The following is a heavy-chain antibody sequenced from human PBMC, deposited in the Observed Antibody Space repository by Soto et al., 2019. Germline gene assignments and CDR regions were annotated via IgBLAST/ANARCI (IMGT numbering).Heavy chain of an antibody. Sequence: SETLSLTCAVSGGSISSGGYSWSWIRQPPGKGLEWIGYIYHSGSTYYNPSLKSRVTISVDRSKNQFSLKLTSATATDTAVYYCVRMKTGGSRPVDHWGQGTLVTVSS. V-gene: IGHV4-30-2*01. J-gene: IGHJ4*02. CDR3: VRMKTGGSRPVDH. D-gene: IGHD2-15*01. CDR1: GGSISSGGYS. CDR2: IYHSGST.